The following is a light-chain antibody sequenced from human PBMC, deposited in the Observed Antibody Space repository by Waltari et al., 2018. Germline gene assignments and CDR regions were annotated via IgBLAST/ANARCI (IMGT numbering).Light chain of an antibody. V-gene: IGKV1-NL1*01. J-gene: IGKJ1*01. CDR2: AAS. CDR3: QQYYSTLWT. Sequence: DIQMTQSPSSLSASVGDRVTITCRASQGISNSLAWYQQKPGKAPKLLLYAASRLESGVPSRFSGSGSGADYTLTISSLQPEDFATYYCQQYYSTLWTFGQGTKVEIK. CDR1: QGISNS.